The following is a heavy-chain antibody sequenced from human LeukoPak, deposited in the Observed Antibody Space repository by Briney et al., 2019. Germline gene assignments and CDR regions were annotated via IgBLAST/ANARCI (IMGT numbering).Heavy chain of an antibody. CDR2: IRGKANSYAA. CDR3: TRPLIVGATDYYYMDV. CDR1: GFTFSGSA. D-gene: IGHD1-26*01. Sequence: PGGSLRLSCAASGFTFSGSAMHWVRQTSGKGLDWVGRIRGKANSYAAAYAASVKGRFTISRDDSKNTAYLQMNSLKTEDTAVYYCTRPLIVGATDYYYMDVWGKGTTVTVSS. V-gene: IGHV3-73*01. J-gene: IGHJ6*03.